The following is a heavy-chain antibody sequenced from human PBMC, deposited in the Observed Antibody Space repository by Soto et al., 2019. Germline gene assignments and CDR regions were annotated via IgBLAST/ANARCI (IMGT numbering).Heavy chain of an antibody. J-gene: IGHJ3*02. D-gene: IGHD6-6*01. CDR1: GGTFSSYA. V-gene: IGHV1-2*02. Sequence: ASVKVSCKASGGTFSSYAISWVRQAPGQGLEWMGWINPNSGGTNYAQKFQGRVTMTRDTSISTAYMELSRLRSDDTAVYYCAREVDSSGAFDIWGQGTMVTVSS. CDR3: AREVDSSGAFDI. CDR2: INPNSGGT.